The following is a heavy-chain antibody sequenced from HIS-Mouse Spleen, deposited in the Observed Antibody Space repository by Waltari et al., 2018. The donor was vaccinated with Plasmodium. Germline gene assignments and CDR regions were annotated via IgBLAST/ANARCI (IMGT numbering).Heavy chain of an antibody. J-gene: IGHJ6*02. CDR2: INHSGST. CDR3: ARGRVHIVVVPAAMDYYYYGMDV. V-gene: IGHV4-34*01. D-gene: IGHD2-2*01. Sequence: QVQLQQWGAGLLKPSETLSLTCAVHGGSFSGYYWTWIRQPPGKGLEWIGEINHSGSTNYNPSLKSRVTISVDTSKNQFSLKLSSVTAADTAVYYCARGRVHIVVVPAAMDYYYYGMDVWGQGTTVTVSS. CDR1: GGSFSGYY.